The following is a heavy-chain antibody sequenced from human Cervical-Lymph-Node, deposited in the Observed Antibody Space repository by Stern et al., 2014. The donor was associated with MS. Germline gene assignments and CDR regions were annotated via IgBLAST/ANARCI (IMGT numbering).Heavy chain of an antibody. Sequence: QVQLVQSGPEVKKSGSSLKVSCTASGGTFGDHGISWVRQVPGQGLEWVGSIMPMFGVPNYAEKFQGRVTMTADTSTNTVYLQLDSLRSEDTALYYCAREGGGFGKLIFALDIWGQGTAVTVTS. CDR1: GGTFGDHG. V-gene: IGHV1-69*09. D-gene: IGHD3-16*01. CDR2: IMPMFGVP. CDR3: AREGGGFGKLIFALDI. J-gene: IGHJ3*02.